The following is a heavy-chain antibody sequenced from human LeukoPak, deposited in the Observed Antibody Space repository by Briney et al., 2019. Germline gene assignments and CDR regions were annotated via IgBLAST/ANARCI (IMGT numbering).Heavy chain of an antibody. Sequence: PSETLSLTCTVSGGSISSYYWSWIRQPPGKGLEWIGYIYYSGSTNYNPSLKSRVTISVDTSKNQFSLKLSSVTAADTAVYCCASHYTRDYGGQRNYFDYWGQGTLVTVSS. V-gene: IGHV4-59*08. D-gene: IGHD4-17*01. CDR1: GGSISSYY. J-gene: IGHJ4*02. CDR2: IYYSGST. CDR3: ASHYTRDYGGQRNYFDY.